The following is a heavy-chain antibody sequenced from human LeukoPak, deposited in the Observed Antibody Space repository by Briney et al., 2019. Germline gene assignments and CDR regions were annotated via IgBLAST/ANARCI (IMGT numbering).Heavy chain of an antibody. CDR3: ARASGSYDY. D-gene: IGHD1-26*01. V-gene: IGHV3-33*01. J-gene: IGHJ4*02. CDR1: GFPFDTYG. Sequence: GSSLRLSCAAYGFPFDTYGMHWVRQPPGKGLEWVSVIWFDGSNKYYADSVKGRFTISRDNSKNMLFLQMSSLRVEDTGVYFCARASGSYDYWGQGTLVTVSS. CDR2: IWFDGSNK.